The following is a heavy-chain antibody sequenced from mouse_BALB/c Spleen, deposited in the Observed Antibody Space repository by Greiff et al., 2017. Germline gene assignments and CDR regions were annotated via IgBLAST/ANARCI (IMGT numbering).Heavy chain of an antibody. CDR2: ISYDGSN. V-gene: IGHV3-6*02. CDR1: GYSITSGYY. CDR3: ARGGLRPYAMDY. D-gene: IGHD2-4*01. J-gene: IGHJ4*01. Sequence: EVQVVESGPGLVKPSQSLSLTCSVTGYSITSGYYWNWIRQFPGNQLEWMGYISYDGSNNYNPSLKNRISITRDTSKNQFFLKLNSVTTEDTATYCCARGGLRPYAMDYWGQGTSVTVSS.